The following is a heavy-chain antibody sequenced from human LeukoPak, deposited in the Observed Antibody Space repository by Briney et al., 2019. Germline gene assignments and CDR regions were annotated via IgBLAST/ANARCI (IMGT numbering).Heavy chain of an antibody. Sequence: GGSLRLSCAASGFTFSSYAMSCVRQAPGKGLEWVSAISGSGGSTYYADSVKGRFTISRDNSKNTLYLQMNSLRAEDTAVYYCAKEEGSSSWHPEYFQHWGQGTLVTVSS. D-gene: IGHD6-13*01. V-gene: IGHV3-23*01. J-gene: IGHJ1*01. CDR2: ISGSGGST. CDR3: AKEEGSSSWHPEYFQH. CDR1: GFTFSSYA.